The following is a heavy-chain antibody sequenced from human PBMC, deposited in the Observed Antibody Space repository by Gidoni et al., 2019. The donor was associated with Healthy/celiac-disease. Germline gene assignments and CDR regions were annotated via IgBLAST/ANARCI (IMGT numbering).Heavy chain of an antibody. Sequence: QVQLVESGGGVVQPGRSLRLSCAASGFTFSSYGMHWVRQAPGKGLEWVAVIWYDGSNKYYADSVKGRFTISRDNSKNTLYLQMNSLRAEDTAVYYCARPDTAMVLGAALDYWGQGTLVTVSS. CDR3: ARPDTAMVLGAALDY. CDR2: IWYDGSNK. CDR1: GFTFSSYG. J-gene: IGHJ4*02. V-gene: IGHV3-33*01. D-gene: IGHD5-18*01.